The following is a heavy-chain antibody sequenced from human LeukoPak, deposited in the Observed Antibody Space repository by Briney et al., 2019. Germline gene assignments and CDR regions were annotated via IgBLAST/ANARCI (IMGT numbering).Heavy chain of an antibody. V-gene: IGHV1-2*02. J-gene: IGHJ4*02. CDR1: GYTFSGYY. Sequence: ASVKVSCKASGYTFSGYYMHWLRQAPGQGFEWMGWINPNGGVTNYAQKFQGRVTMTRDTSISTAYMELSRLRSDDTAVYYCARDGGDGYNFYYWGQGTLVTVSS. D-gene: IGHD5-24*01. CDR2: INPNGGVT. CDR3: ARDGGDGYNFYY.